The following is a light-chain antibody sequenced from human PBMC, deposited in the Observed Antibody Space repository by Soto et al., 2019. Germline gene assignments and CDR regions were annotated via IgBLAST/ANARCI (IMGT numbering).Light chain of an antibody. V-gene: IGKV3-20*01. CDR1: HSVSSSY. J-gene: IGKJ1*01. Sequence: EIVLSQSPGTLSFSPGERATLSCRASHSVSSSYLAWYQQKPGQAPRLLIYGASSRATGIPDRFSGSGSGTDFTLTISRLEPEDFAVYYCQQYDSSPKTFGQGTKVDI. CDR3: QQYDSSPKT. CDR2: GAS.